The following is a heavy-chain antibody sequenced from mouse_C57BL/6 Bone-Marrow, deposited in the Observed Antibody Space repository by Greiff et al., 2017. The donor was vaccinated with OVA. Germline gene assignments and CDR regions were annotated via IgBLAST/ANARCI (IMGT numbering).Heavy chain of an antibody. D-gene: IGHD2-3*01. Sequence: EVKLVESGEGLVKPGGSLKLSCAASGFTFSSYAMSWVRQTPEKRLEWVAYISSGGDYIYYADTVKGRFTISRDNARNTLYLQMSSLKSEETAMYYCTRDDGYFLFDYWGQGTTLTVSS. J-gene: IGHJ2*01. CDR3: TRDDGYFLFDY. CDR1: GFTFSSYA. CDR2: ISSGGDYI. V-gene: IGHV5-9-1*02.